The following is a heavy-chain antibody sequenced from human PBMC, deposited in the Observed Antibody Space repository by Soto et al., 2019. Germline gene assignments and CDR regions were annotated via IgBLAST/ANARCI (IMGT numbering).Heavy chain of an antibody. J-gene: IGHJ4*02. CDR1: GLTFSTYE. CDR3: ARESDYDTFDN. CDR2: ISGSGSSI. Sequence: GGSLRLSCAASGLTFSTYEMNWVRQAPGKGLEWVSYISGSGSSIYYADSVKGRFTISRDNAKNSLYLQMNGLRAEDTAVYYCARESDYDTFDNWGQGTLVTVSS. D-gene: IGHD3-9*01. V-gene: IGHV3-48*03.